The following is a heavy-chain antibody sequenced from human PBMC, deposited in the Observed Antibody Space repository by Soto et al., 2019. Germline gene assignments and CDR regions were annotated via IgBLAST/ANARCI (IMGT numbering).Heavy chain of an antibody. CDR3: ARDEYSSSSSRLDP. CDR1: GGSISSYY. CDR2: IYYGGST. D-gene: IGHD6-6*01. Sequence: TLSLTCTVSGGSISSYYWSWIRQPPGKGLEWIGYIYYGGSTNYNPSLKSRVTISVDTSKNQFSLKLSSVTAADTAVYYCARDEYSSSSSRLDPWGQGPLVTVSS. V-gene: IGHV4-59*01. J-gene: IGHJ5*02.